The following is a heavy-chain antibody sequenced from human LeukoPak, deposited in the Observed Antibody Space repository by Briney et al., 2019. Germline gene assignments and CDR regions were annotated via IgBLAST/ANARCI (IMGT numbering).Heavy chain of an antibody. CDR3: ARGRQLVPNNWFDP. J-gene: IGHJ5*02. CDR2: ISAYNGNT. Sequence: GASVTVSFKASGYTFTIYGISWVRQAPGQGLEWMGWISAYNGNTNYAQKLQGRVTMTTDTSTSTAYMELRSLRSDDTAVYYCARGRQLVPNNWFDPWGQGTLVTVSS. V-gene: IGHV1-18*01. D-gene: IGHD6-6*01. CDR1: GYTFTIYG.